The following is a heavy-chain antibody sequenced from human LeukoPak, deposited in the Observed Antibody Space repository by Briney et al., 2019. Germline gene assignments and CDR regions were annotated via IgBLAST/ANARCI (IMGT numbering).Heavy chain of an antibody. CDR3: ARGGVATPFDAFDI. Sequence: SETLSLTYTVSGGSISSYYWSWIRQTPGKGLEWIGYIYYSGSTNYNPSLKSRVTISVDTSKNQFSLKLSSVTAADTAVYYCARGGVATPFDAFDIWGQGTMVTVSS. D-gene: IGHD5-12*01. V-gene: IGHV4-59*01. CDR1: GGSISSYY. CDR2: IYYSGST. J-gene: IGHJ3*02.